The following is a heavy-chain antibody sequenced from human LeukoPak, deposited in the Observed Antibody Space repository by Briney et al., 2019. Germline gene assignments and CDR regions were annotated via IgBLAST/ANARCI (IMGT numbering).Heavy chain of an antibody. J-gene: IGHJ4*02. D-gene: IGHD3-22*01. Sequence: GGSLRLSCAASGFTFSSYWMHWVRQAPGKGLEWVGRVKSKTDGGTTDYAAPVKGRFTISRDDSKNTLYLQMNSLETEDTAVYYCTTVGKYYYDRHFEYWGQGTLVTVSS. V-gene: IGHV3-15*01. CDR2: VKSKTDGGTT. CDR3: TTVGKYYYDRHFEY. CDR1: GFTFSSYW.